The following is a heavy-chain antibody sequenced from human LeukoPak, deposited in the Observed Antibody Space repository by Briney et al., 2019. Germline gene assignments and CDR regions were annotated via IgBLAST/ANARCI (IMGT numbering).Heavy chain of an antibody. J-gene: IGHJ4*02. Sequence: GGSLRLSCAASGFTFSSYGMHWVRQAPGKGLEWVAVISYDGSNKYYADSVKGRFTISRDNSKNTLYLQMNSLRAEDTAVYYCARVYCSGGSCYYVYWGQGTLVTVSS. CDR1: GFTFSSYG. CDR2: ISYDGSNK. CDR3: ARVYCSGGSCYYVY. V-gene: IGHV3-30*03. D-gene: IGHD2-15*01.